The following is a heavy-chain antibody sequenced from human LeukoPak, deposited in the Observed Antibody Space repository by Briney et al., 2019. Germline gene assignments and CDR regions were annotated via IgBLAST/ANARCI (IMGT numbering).Heavy chain of an antibody. V-gene: IGHV3-53*01. J-gene: IGHJ4*02. CDR1: GFTFSTNY. CDR2: IYSGGST. CDR3: ARGRGTYYFDY. Sequence: GRSLRLSCAASGFTFSTNYMSWVRQAPGKGLEWVSVIYSGGSTYYAASVKGRFTISRDNSKHTLYLQMNSLRAEDTAVYYCARGRGTYYFDYWGQGTLVTVSS. D-gene: IGHD3-10*01.